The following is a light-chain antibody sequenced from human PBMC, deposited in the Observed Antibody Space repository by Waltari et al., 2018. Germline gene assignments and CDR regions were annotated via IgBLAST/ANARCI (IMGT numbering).Light chain of an antibody. CDR1: SSDVGGFDY. CDR2: EVS. Sequence: QSALTQPPSASGSPGQSVTISCTGTSSDVGGFDYVSWYQQHPGKVPRLMIYEVSKRPCGSPGRFAGSKSGNTASLTVSGLQVEDEADYYCSSFAGSSQMLFGGGTKLTVL. J-gene: IGLJ2*01. CDR3: SSFAGSSQML. V-gene: IGLV2-8*01.